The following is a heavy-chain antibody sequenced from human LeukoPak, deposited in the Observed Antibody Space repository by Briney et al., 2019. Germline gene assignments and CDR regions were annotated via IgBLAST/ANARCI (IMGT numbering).Heavy chain of an antibody. V-gene: IGHV4-34*01. J-gene: IGHJ5*02. CDR2: INHSGST. CDR1: GGSFSGYY. CDR3: ARGSYDFWSGYRPFDP. D-gene: IGHD3-3*01. Sequence: SETLSLTCAVYGGSFSGYYWSWIRQPPGKGLEWIGEINHSGSTNYNPSLKSRVTISVDTSKNQFSLKLSSVTAADTAVYYCARGSYDFWSGYRPFDPWGQGTLVTVSS.